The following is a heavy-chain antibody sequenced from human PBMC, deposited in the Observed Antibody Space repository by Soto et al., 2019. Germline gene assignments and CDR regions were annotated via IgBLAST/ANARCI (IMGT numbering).Heavy chain of an antibody. CDR3: ARDFYDSSGRPDLFDY. CDR2: IYYSGST. Sequence: QVQLQESGPGLVKPSQTLSLTCTVSGGSISSGDYYWSWIRQPPGKGLEWIGYIYYSGSTYYNPSLKSRVTLSVDTSKTQFSLKLSSVTAADTAVYYCARDFYDSSGRPDLFDYWGQGTLVTVSS. J-gene: IGHJ4*02. V-gene: IGHV4-30-4*01. CDR1: GGSISSGDYY. D-gene: IGHD3-22*01.